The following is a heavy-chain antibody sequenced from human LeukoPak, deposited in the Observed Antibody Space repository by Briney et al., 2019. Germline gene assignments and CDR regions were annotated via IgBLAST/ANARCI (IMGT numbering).Heavy chain of an antibody. CDR2: INHSGST. CDR1: GGSFSGYY. J-gene: IGHJ5*02. D-gene: IGHD2-2*01. CDR3: ARQGSVVVPADRGWFDP. V-gene: IGHV4-34*01. Sequence: SETLSLTCAVYGGSFSGYYWSWIRQPPGKGLEWIGEINHSGSTNYNPSLKSRVTISVDTSKNQFSLKLSSVTAADTAVYYCARQGSVVVPADRGWFDPWGQGTLATVSS.